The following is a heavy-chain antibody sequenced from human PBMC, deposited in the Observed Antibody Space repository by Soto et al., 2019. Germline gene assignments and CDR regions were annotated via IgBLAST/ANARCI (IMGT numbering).Heavy chain of an antibody. Sequence: EVQLLESGGGLVQPGGSLSLSCAASGFTFSSYSMSWVRQAPGKGLEWVSAIRGSGGSTYYADSVKGRFTISRDTAKNTMYLQMNSLRAEDTAVYYCAKGVGDYYDSSGFPRRSPIDDWGQGTLVTVSS. D-gene: IGHD3-22*01. CDR1: GFTFSSYS. V-gene: IGHV3-23*01. J-gene: IGHJ4*02. CDR2: IRGSGGST. CDR3: AKGVGDYYDSSGFPRRSPIDD.